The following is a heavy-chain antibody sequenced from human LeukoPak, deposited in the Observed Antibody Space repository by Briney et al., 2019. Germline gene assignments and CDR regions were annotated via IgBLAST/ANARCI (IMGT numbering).Heavy chain of an antibody. CDR2: ISSNGGST. V-gene: IGHV3-64*01. D-gene: IGHD5-18*01. CDR3: AKVPELSIQLWFFDY. CDR1: GFTFSSYA. Sequence: GGSLRLSCAASGFTFSSYAMHWVRQAPGKGLEYVSAISSNGGSTYYANSVKGRFTISRDNSKNTLYLQMNSLRAEDTAVYYCAKVPELSIQLWFFDYWGRGTLVTVSS. J-gene: IGHJ4*02.